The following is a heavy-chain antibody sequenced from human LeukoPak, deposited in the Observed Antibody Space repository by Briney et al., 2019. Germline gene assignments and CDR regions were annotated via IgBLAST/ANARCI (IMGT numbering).Heavy chain of an antibody. J-gene: IGHJ3*02. CDR1: GFTFSSYS. D-gene: IGHD6-6*01. CDR2: ISSSSSYI. V-gene: IGHV3-21*01. Sequence: AGGSLRLSCAASGFTFSSYSMNWVRQAPGKGLEWVSSISSSSSYIYYADSVKGRFTISRDNAKNSLYLQMNSLRAEDTAVYYCARDWIPRSIAARQGDAFDIWGQGTTVTVSS. CDR3: ARDWIPRSIAARQGDAFDI.